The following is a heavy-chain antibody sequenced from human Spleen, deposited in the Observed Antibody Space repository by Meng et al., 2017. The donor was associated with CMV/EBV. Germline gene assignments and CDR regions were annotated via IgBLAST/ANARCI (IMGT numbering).Heavy chain of an antibody. CDR2: ISSSGNTI. D-gene: IGHD2-2*02. J-gene: IGHJ4*02. Sequence: GGSLRLSCAASGFTFSSYEMNWVRQAPGKGLEWVSYISSSGNTIYYADSVKGRFTISRDNAKNSLYLQMNSLRAEDTAVYYCARSYCSSSSCYNPKGDWGQGTLVTVSS. V-gene: IGHV3-48*03. CDR3: ARSYCSSSSCYNPKGD. CDR1: GFTFSSYE.